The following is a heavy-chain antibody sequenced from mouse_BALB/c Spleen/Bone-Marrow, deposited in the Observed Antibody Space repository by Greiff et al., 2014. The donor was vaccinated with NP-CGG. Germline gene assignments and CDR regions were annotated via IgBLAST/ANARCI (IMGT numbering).Heavy chain of an antibody. CDR1: GYTFTSYV. J-gene: IGHJ2*01. V-gene: IGHV1-14*01. CDR3: AREGVDYFDY. Sequence: EVKLVESGPELVKPGASVKMSCKASGYTFTSYVIHWVKQKPGQGLEWIGYINPYNDATKFNVRFKGKATLTSDKSSSTAYMVLSSLTSEDSAVYYCAREGVDYFDYWGQGTTLTVSS. CDR2: INPYNDAT.